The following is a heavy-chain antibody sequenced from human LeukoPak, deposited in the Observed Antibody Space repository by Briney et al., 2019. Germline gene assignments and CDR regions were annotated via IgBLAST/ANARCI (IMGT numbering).Heavy chain of an antibody. J-gene: IGHJ3*02. V-gene: IGHV3-23*01. CDR3: AEGPNYDILTGWRKTYNGFDI. D-gene: IGHD3-9*01. CDR2: ISGSGDGT. CDR1: GITFSTYG. Sequence: GGSLRLSCAASGITFSTYGMSWVRQAPGKGLEWVSAISGSGDGTYYADSVKGRFTISRDNSKNTLYLQMNSLRAEDTAVYYCAEGPNYDILTGWRKTYNGFDIRGQGTMVTVSS.